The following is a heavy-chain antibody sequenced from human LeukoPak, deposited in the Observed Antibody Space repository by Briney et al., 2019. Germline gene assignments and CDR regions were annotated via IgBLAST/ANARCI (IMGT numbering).Heavy chain of an antibody. CDR1: GYTLTELS. D-gene: IGHD4-23*01. CDR3: AREGDYGGRYGGNSAHDY. V-gene: IGHV1-24*01. Sequence: ASVKVSCKVSGYTLTELSMHWVRQAPGKGLEWMGGFDPEDGETIYAQKFQGRVTMTRDTSTSTVYMELSSLRSEDTAVYYCAREGDYGGRYGGNSAHDYWGQGTLVTVSS. CDR2: FDPEDGET. J-gene: IGHJ4*02.